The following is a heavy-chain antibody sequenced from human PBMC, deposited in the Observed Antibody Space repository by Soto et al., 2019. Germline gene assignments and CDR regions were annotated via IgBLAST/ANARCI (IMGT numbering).Heavy chain of an antibody. CDR3: ARVRVDCSSTSCYDYYYYGMGV. Sequence: SLTCTVSGGSISSGGYYWSWIRQHPGKGLEWIGYIYYSGSTYYNPSLKSRVTISVDTSKNQFSLKLSSVTAADTAVYYCARVRVDCSSTSCYDYYYYGMGVWGQGTTVTVSS. CDR2: IYYSGST. D-gene: IGHD2-2*01. CDR1: GGSISSGGYY. V-gene: IGHV4-31*03. J-gene: IGHJ6*02.